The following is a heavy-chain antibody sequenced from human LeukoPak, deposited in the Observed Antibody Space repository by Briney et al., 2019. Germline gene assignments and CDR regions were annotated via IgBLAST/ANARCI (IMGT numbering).Heavy chain of an antibody. J-gene: IGHJ4*02. CDR1: GYTLTSYG. Sequence: ASVKVSCKASGYTLTSYGISWVRQAPGQGLEWMGWISAYNGNTNYAQKLQGRVTMTTDTSTSTAYMELRSLRSDDTAVYYCAGSLTGYPDGDYRGQGTLVTVSS. CDR2: ISAYNGNT. V-gene: IGHV1-18*01. D-gene: IGHD3-9*01. CDR3: AGSLTGYPDGDY.